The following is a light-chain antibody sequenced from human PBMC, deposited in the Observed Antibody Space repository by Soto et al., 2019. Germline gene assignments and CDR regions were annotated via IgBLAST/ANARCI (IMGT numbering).Light chain of an antibody. J-gene: IGKJ4*01. Sequence: EIVLTQSPATLSLSPGERATLSCRASQSVSKYLAWYQQKPGQAPRLLIYDATNRATGIPDRFSGSGSGTDFPLTISSLEPEDFAVYYCQQRGDWPLTFGGGTKVEIK. CDR1: QSVSKY. CDR3: QQRGDWPLT. V-gene: IGKV3-11*01. CDR2: DAT.